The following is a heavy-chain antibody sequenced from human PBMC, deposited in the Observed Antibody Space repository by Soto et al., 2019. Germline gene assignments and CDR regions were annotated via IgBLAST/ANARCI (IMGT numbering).Heavy chain of an antibody. CDR1: GGSISSYY. J-gene: IGHJ3*02. CDR2: IYYTGST. Sequence: SETLSLTCTVSGGSISSYYWSWIRQPPGKGLEWIGYIYYTGSTNYNPSLKSRVTISVDTSKNQFSLKLSSVTAADTAVYYCARHFVEHTIFGVVITGDAFDIWGQGTMVTVSS. V-gene: IGHV4-59*08. D-gene: IGHD3-3*01. CDR3: ARHFVEHTIFGVVITGDAFDI.